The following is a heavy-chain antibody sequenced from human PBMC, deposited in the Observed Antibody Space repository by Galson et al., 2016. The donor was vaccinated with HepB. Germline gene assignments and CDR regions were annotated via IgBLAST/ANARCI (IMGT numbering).Heavy chain of an antibody. V-gene: IGHV1-18*01. J-gene: IGHJ3*01. CDR1: GGTFSNYA. Sequence: SVKVSCKASGGTFSNYAISWVRQAPGQGLEWMGWIGAARGDTNYAQKFQGRLTMTRDTSTTTAYMELDYLRSDDTAVYFCASAHIFYCGGDVCHGYDSCEVWGQGTTVIVSS. CDR3: ASAHIFYCGGDVCHGYDSCEV. D-gene: IGHD2-21*01. CDR2: IGAARGDT.